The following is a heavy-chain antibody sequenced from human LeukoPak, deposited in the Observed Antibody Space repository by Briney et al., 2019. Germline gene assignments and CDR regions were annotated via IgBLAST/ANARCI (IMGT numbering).Heavy chain of an antibody. V-gene: IGHV1-18*01. J-gene: IGHJ4*02. CDR2: ISVYNGKT. CDR1: GYTFSSYG. CDR3: ARDTGGRFGELLEN. D-gene: IGHD3-10*01. Sequence: ASVKVSCKASGYTFSSYGISWVRQAPGQGLEWMGWISVYNGKTNYAQKLQGRVTMTTDTSTSTAYMELRSLRSDDTAVYYCARDTGGRFGELLENWGQGTLVTVSS.